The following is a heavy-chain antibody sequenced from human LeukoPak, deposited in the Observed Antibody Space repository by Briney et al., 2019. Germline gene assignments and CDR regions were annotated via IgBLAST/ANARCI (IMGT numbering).Heavy chain of an antibody. D-gene: IGHD1-26*01. J-gene: IGHJ6*02. CDR1: GFSFSTYG. Sequence: GGSLRLSCAASGFSFSTYGIHWCRHAPAKGLEWVAVIWYDGSNKYYALSVKGRFTISRDNSKNTLYLEMNSLRAEDTAVYYCARDLSVGYYGMDVWGQGTTVTVSS. CDR3: ARDLSVGYYGMDV. V-gene: IGHV3-33*01. CDR2: IWYDGSNK.